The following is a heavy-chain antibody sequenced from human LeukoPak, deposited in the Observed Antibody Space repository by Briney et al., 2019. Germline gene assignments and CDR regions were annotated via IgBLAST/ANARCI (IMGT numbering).Heavy chain of an antibody. J-gene: IGHJ4*02. CDR1: GFTFSSYW. Sequence: PGGSLRLSCAASGFTFSSYWMHWVRQAPGKGLVWVSRINSDGSSTSYADSVKGRFTVSRDNAKNTLHLQMNSLRDEDTAVYYCARSENADNWLPYFDYWGQGTLVTVSS. V-gene: IGHV3-74*01. CDR2: INSDGSST. CDR3: ARSENADNWLPYFDY. D-gene: IGHD1-1*01.